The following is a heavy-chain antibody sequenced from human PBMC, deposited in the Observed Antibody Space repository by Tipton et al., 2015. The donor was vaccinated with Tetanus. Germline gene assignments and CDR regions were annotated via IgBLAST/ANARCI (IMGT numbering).Heavy chain of an antibody. D-gene: IGHD3-10*01. Sequence: LRLSCSVSGGSVNSGTYYWSWIRQPPGKGLEWLGDIYYGGVTQYNPSLESRVTISMDTSKNQVSLRLTSVTAADTAVYYCARADYNLSRKGPFDSWGQGTLVLVSS. CDR2: IYYGGVT. CDR3: ARADYNLSRKGPFDS. J-gene: IGHJ4*02. CDR1: GGSVNSGTYY. V-gene: IGHV4-61*01.